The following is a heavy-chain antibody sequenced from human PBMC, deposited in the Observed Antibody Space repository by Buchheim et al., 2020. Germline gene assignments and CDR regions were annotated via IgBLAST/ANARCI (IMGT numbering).Heavy chain of an antibody. V-gene: IGHV4-59*01. CDR2: IYYSGST. Sequence: QVQLQESGPGLVKPSETLSLTCTVSGGSISSYYWSWIRQPPGKGLEWIGYIYYSGSTNYNPSLKSRVTISVDTPTTQFSLKLSSVTAADTAVYYCARWVPNDFWSGYSDYWGQGTL. J-gene: IGHJ4*02. D-gene: IGHD3-3*01. CDR1: GGSISSYY. CDR3: ARWVPNDFWSGYSDY.